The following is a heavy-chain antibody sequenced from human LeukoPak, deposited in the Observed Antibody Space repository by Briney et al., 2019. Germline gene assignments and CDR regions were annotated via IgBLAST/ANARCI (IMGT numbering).Heavy chain of an antibody. CDR3: ARAQGPVAGTRGSPSY. V-gene: IGHV3-30*03. CDR1: GFTFSSYG. J-gene: IGHJ4*02. D-gene: IGHD6-19*01. CDR2: ISYDGSNK. Sequence: GGSLRLSCAASGFTFSSYGMHWVRQAPGKGLEWVAVISYDGSNKYYADSVKGRFTISRDNSKNTLYLQMNSLRAEDTAVYYCARAQGPVAGTRGSPSYWGQGTLVTVSS.